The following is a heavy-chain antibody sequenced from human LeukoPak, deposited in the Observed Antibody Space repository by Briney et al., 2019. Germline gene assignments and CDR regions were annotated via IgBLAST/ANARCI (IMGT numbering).Heavy chain of an antibody. CDR1: GGSISSGSYY. CDR3: ATWENYGSGSYGNY. D-gene: IGHD3-10*01. V-gene: IGHV4-61*02. J-gene: IGHJ4*02. CDR2: IYTSGST. Sequence: KPSETLSLTCTVSGGSISSGSYYWSWIRQPAGKGLEWIGRIYTSGSTNYNPSLKSRVTMSVDTSKNQFSLKLSSVTAADTAVYYCATWENYGSGSYGNYWGQGTLVTVSS.